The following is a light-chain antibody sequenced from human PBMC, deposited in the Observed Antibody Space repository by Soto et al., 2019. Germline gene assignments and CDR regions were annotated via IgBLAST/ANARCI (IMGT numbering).Light chain of an antibody. Sequence: EIAMTQSPATLSVSPGERATLSCRASQSVSSKVAWYQHKPGQAPRLLIYGASTRATGIPARFSGSGSGTEFTLTISSLQSEDFALYYCQQYDNWPGTFGQGTKVEIK. CDR3: QQYDNWPGT. J-gene: IGKJ1*01. CDR2: GAS. V-gene: IGKV3-15*01. CDR1: QSVSSK.